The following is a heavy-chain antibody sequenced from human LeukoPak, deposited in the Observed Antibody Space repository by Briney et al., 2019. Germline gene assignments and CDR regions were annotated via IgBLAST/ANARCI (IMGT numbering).Heavy chain of an antibody. CDR3: ARAPYHYDILTGYYRRGGLDY. V-gene: IGHV4-30-4*01. Sequence: SETLSLTCTVSGGSISSGDYYWSWIRRPPGKGLEWIGYIYYSGSTYYNPSLKSRVTISVDTSKNQFSLKLSSVTAADTAVYYCARAPYHYDILTGYYRRGGLDYWGQGTLVTVSS. CDR1: GGSISSGDYY. J-gene: IGHJ4*02. D-gene: IGHD3-9*01. CDR2: IYYSGST.